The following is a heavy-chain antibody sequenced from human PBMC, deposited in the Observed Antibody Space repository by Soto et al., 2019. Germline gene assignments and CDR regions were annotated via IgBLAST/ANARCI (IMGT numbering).Heavy chain of an antibody. CDR1: GFTFSSYA. V-gene: IGHV3-23*01. CDR3: AKGRGSSGWYGGTYYYGMDV. D-gene: IGHD6-19*01. CDR2: ISGSGGST. Sequence: PVVSLRLSCAASGFTFSSYAMSWVRQAPGKGLEWVSAISGSGGSTYYADSVKGRFTISRDNSKNTLYLQMNSLRAEDTAVYYCAKGRGSSGWYGGTYYYGMDVWGQGTTVTVSS. J-gene: IGHJ6*02.